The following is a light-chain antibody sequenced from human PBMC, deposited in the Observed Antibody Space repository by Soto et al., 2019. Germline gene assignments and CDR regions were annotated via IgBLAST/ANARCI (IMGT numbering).Light chain of an antibody. Sequence: QSVLTQPPSASGTPGQRVTLSCSGSSSNIGINVLSWYQQLPGAAPKLLIYSNDQRPSGVPDRFSGSKSGTSASLAISGLQSEYEADYYCAAWDDSLNGYAFGPGTKLTVL. CDR1: SSNIGINV. J-gene: IGLJ1*01. V-gene: IGLV1-44*01. CDR2: SND. CDR3: AAWDDSLNGYA.